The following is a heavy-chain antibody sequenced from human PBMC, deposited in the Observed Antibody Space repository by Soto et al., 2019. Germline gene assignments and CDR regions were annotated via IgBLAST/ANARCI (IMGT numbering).Heavy chain of an antibody. D-gene: IGHD3-10*01. CDR1: GVSVTTGGGYY. CDR3: AKDEGLLWSGELL. Sequence: SETLSLTCPVSGVSVTTGGGYYWSWIRQHPGKGLEWVGYIYYSGSTYYNPSLKSRVSISADPSTNQFSLKMTSLTVADTAVYYCAKDEGLLWSGELLWGQGILVTVSS. V-gene: IGHV4-31*03. J-gene: IGHJ4*02. CDR2: IYYSGST.